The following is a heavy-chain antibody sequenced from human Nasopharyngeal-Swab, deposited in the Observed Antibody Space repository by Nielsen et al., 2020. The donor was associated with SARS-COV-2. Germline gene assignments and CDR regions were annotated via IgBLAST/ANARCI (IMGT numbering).Heavy chain of an antibody. D-gene: IGHD4-17*01. V-gene: IGHV6-1*01. Sequence: IRQCPSRGHEWLGRTYYRSKWYNDYAVSVKSRITINPDTSKNQFSLHLNSVTPEDTAVYYCARARGAYGDYYYYYYTDVWGKGTTVTVSS. CDR3: ARARGAYGDYYYYYYTDV. CDR2: TYYRSKWYN. J-gene: IGHJ6*03.